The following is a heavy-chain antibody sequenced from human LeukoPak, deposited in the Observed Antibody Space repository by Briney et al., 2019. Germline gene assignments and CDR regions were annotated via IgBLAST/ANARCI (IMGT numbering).Heavy chain of an antibody. D-gene: IGHD3-3*01. J-gene: IGHJ6*03. CDR2: IYSGGNT. V-gene: IGHV3-53*01. CDR1: GFIVSSKF. CDR3: ARFNDYDFLYYMDV. Sequence: GGSLRLSCAASGFIVSSKFMSWVRQAPGKGLEWVSVIYSGGNTYYAESLKGRFTITRDNSKNTVYLQMNSLRAEDTAVYYCARFNDYDFLYYMDVWAKGPRSPSP.